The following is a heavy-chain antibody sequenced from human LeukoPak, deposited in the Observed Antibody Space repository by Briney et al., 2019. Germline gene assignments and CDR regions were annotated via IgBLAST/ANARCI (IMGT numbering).Heavy chain of an antibody. CDR1: GYIFTSYC. Sequence: EASVKVSCKASGYIFTSYCISWVRQAPGQGLEWMGWMSAYNGNTNNAQTIQRRLTMTTDTSTSTAYMELRSLRPDDTAVYYCARDPFGARMHYYDSSGPKAFDIWGQGTMVTVSS. CDR3: ARDPFGARMHYYDSSGPKAFDI. D-gene: IGHD3-22*01. J-gene: IGHJ3*02. V-gene: IGHV1-18*01. CDR2: MSAYNGNT.